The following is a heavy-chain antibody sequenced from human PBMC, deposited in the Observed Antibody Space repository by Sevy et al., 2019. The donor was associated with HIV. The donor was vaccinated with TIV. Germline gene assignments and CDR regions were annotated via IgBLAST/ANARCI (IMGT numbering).Heavy chain of an antibody. CDR2: IYTSGST. J-gene: IGHJ6*02. Sequence: SETLSLTCTVSGGSISSYYWSWIRQPAGKGLEWIGRIYTSGSTNYNPSLKSRVTMSVDTSKNQFSLKLGFVTAADTAVYYCASGGVWDSGDHVRGYYYYGMDVWGQGTTVTVSS. V-gene: IGHV4-4*07. CDR3: ASGGVWDSGDHVRGYYYYGMDV. D-gene: IGHD3-16*01. CDR1: GGSISSYY.